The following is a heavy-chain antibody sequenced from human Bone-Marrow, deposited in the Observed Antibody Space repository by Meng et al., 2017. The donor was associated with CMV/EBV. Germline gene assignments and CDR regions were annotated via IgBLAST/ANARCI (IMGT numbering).Heavy chain of an antibody. V-gene: IGHV3-23*01. CDR3: VRGREVRFLEGGGGNYGMDV. Sequence: GGSLRLSCAASGFTFSSYAMHWVRQAPGKGLEWVSAISGSGGSTYYADSVKGRFTISRDNSKNTLYLQMNSLRAEDKAGDYWVRGREVRFLEGGGGNYGMDVWGQGTTVTVSS. CDR1: GFTFSSYA. CDR2: ISGSGGST. J-gene: IGHJ6*02. D-gene: IGHD3-3*01.